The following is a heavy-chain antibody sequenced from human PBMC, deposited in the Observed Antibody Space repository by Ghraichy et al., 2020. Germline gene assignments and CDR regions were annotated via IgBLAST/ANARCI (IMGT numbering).Heavy chain of an antibody. J-gene: IGHJ4*02. CDR2: ISYDGTRK. CDR1: GFSFSNFG. V-gene: IGHV3-30-3*01. Sequence: EGSLRLSCAASGFSFSNFGMHWVRQAPGKGLEWVAVISYDGTRKHYADSVKGRFTISRDNSRNTVDLQMSSLRPDDTTVYFCARGPTEYSRGLDSPSYYFDHWGQGALVTVSS. CDR3: ARGPTEYSRGLDSPSYYFDH. D-gene: IGHD6-13*01.